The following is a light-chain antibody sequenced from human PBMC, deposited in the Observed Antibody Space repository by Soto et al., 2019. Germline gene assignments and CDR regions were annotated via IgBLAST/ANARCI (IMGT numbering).Light chain of an antibody. V-gene: IGKV1-5*01. CDR1: QSISSW. CDR3: QQYTSYLYT. J-gene: IGKJ2*01. CDR2: EAS. Sequence: DIQMPQSPSTLSASVGDRVIITCRASQSISSWLSWYQQKQGKAPKLLIYEASNLESGVHSRFSGSGSGTEFTLTISSLQPDDFATYYCQQYTSYLYTFGQGTKLEIK.